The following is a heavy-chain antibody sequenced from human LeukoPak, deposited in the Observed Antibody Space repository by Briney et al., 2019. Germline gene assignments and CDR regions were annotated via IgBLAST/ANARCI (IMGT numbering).Heavy chain of an antibody. CDR2: LNPKSGGT. CDR1: GYTLSDYF. V-gene: IGHV1-2*02. CDR3: ARDLHYYVAMDV. J-gene: IGHJ6*02. D-gene: IGHD3-10*02. Sequence: ASVKVSCKASGYTLSDYFMHWVRQAPGQGLEWMGWLNPKSGGTKYAQKFQGRVTMTRDTSISTAYMELSSLRSEDTALYYCARDLHYYVAMDVWGQGTTVTVSS.